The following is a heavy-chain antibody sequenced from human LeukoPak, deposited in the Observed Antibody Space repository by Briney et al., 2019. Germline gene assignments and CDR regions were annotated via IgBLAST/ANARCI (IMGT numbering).Heavy chain of an antibody. CDR1: GFTFSSYS. J-gene: IGHJ4*02. CDR2: ISSSSSTI. CDR3: GTGWAVDF. Sequence: PGRSLRLSCAASGFTFSSYSMNWVRQAPGKGLEWVSYISSSSSTIYYADSVKGRFTISRDNAKNSLYLQMNSLRAEDTAVYYCGTGWAVDFWGQGTLVTVSS. D-gene: IGHD5-24*01. V-gene: IGHV3-48*01.